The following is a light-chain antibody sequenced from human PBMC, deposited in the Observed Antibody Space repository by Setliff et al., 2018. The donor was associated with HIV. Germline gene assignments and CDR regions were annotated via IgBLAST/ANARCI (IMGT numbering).Light chain of an antibody. J-gene: IGLJ3*02. CDR1: SSDIGGYEY. Sequence: QSVLAQAASVSGSPGQSITIFCIGTSSDIGGYEYVSWYQQHPGEAPRLIIYEVSNRPSGVSNRFSGSKPGNTASLTISGLQAEDEAYYYCSSYRRTSTWVFGGGTKVTVL. V-gene: IGLV2-14*01. CDR2: EVS. CDR3: SSYRRTSTWV.